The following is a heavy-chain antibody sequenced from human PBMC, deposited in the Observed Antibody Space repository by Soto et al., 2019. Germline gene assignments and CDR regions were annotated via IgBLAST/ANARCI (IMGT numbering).Heavy chain of an antibody. CDR1: GGSVSSGSYY. V-gene: IGHV4-61*01. J-gene: IGHJ6*02. D-gene: IGHD3-10*01. CDR3: ARVSRGSNYYYGMDV. CDR2: IYYSGST. Sequence: SETLSLTCTVSGGSVSSGSYYWSWIRQPPGKVLEWIGYIYYSGSTNYNPSLKSRVTISVDTSKNQFSLNLISVTAADTAVYHCARVSRGSNYYYGMDVWGQGTTVTVSS.